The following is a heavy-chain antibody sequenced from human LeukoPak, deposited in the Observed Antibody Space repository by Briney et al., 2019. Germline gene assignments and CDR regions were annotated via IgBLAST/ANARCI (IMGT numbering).Heavy chain of an antibody. V-gene: IGHV2-70*11. CDR3: ARMGCGSYPNYFDY. CDR2: IDWDDDK. D-gene: IGHD1-26*01. Sequence: SGPTLVNPTQTLTLTCTFSGFSLSTSGMCVSWIRQPPGKALEWLARIDWDDDKYYSTSLKTRLTISKDTSKNQVGLTMTNMDPVDTATYYCARMGCGSYPNYFDYWGQGTLLTVSS. J-gene: IGHJ4*02. CDR1: GFSLSTSGMC.